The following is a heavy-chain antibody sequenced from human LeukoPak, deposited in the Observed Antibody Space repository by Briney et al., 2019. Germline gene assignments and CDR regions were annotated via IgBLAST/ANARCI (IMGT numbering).Heavy chain of an antibody. D-gene: IGHD1-26*01. CDR3: AKDTGGSYCRPLCYFDY. CDR1: GFTFSSYA. J-gene: IGHJ4*02. CDR2: ISGSGGST. Sequence: GGYLRRSCAASGFTFSSYAMSWVRQAPGKGLEWVSAISGSGGSTYYADSVKGRFTISRDNSKNTLYLQMNSLRAEDTAVYYCAKDTGGSYCRPLCYFDYWGQGTLVTVSS. V-gene: IGHV3-23*01.